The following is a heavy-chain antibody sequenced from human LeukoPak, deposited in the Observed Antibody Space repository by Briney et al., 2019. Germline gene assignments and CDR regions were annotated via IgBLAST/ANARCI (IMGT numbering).Heavy chain of an antibody. J-gene: IGHJ5*02. V-gene: IGHV1-2*02. D-gene: IGHD2-2*01. Sequence: GASVKVSCKASGYTFTGYYMHWVRQAPGQGLEWMGWINPKRGGTNYGQKFQGRVTMTRDTSIHTAYMELSRLRSDDTAVYYCAREEYGFDPWGQGTLVTVSS. CDR3: AREEYGFDP. CDR2: INPKRGGT. CDR1: GYTFTGYY.